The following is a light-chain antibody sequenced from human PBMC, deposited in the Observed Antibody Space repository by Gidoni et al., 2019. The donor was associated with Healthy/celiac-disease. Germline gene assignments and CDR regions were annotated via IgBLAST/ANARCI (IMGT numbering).Light chain of an antibody. Sequence: IVMTQSPATLSVSPGERATLSCRASQSVSSNLAWYQQKPGQDPRLLIYGASTRATGIPARFSGSGSGTEFTLTISSLQYEDFAVYYCQQYNNWPSITFGQGTRLEIK. V-gene: IGKV3-15*01. CDR2: GAS. J-gene: IGKJ5*01. CDR3: QQYNNWPSIT. CDR1: QSVSSN.